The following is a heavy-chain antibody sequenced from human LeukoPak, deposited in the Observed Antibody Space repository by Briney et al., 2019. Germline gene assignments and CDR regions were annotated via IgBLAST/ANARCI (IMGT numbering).Heavy chain of an antibody. CDR1: GFTFSSYG. D-gene: IGHD5-12*01. V-gene: IGHV3-33*06. CDR2: IWCDGSNK. J-gene: IGHJ4*02. Sequence: PGRSLRLSCAASGFTFSSYGMHWVRQAPGKGLEWVAVIWCDGSNKYYADSVKGRFTISRDNSKNTLYLQMNSLRAEDTAVYYCAKDGEVATILYWGQGTLVTVSS. CDR3: AKDGEVATILY.